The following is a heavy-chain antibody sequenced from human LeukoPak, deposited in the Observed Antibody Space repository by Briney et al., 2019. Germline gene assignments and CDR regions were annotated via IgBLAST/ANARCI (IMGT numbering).Heavy chain of an antibody. J-gene: IGHJ4*02. D-gene: IGHD6-13*01. CDR2: INPNSGDT. Sequence: GASVKVSCKASGYTFTRHYFHWVRQAPGQGLEWMGWINPNSGDTNFAQKFQGRVTMTRATSISTVYMGLTSLRSDDTALYYCMRGGGNSWFDYWGQGTLVSVSS. CDR1: GYTFTRHY. CDR3: MRGGGNSWFDY. V-gene: IGHV1-2*02.